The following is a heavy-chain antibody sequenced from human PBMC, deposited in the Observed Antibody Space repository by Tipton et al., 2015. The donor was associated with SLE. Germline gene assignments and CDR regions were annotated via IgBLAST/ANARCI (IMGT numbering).Heavy chain of an antibody. CDR2: IYYSGSI. CDR1: GGSISSGSYS. CDR3: ARIIAGATIGYYLDI. V-gene: IGHV4-39*07. D-gene: IGHD1-26*01. J-gene: IGHJ4*02. Sequence: TLSLTCTVSGGSISSGSYSWDWIRQPPGKGLEWIGGIYYSGSIYYNPSLKSRVTLSMDTSRNQFSLRLHSVTAADTAIYYCARIIAGATIGYYLDIWGQGTLITVSS.